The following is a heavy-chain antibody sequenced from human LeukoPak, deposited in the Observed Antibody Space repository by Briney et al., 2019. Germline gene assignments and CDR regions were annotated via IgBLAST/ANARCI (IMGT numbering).Heavy chain of an antibody. V-gene: IGHV3-21*01. CDR3: ARSPQGTGSPADY. Sequence: GSLRLSCGDSGSSFSSYSMNWVRQAPGKDLEWVSSISSSSKYIYYADSVKGRFTISRDNAKNSLYLQMTGLRADDTAVYYCARSPQGTGSPADYWGQGTLVTVSS. D-gene: IGHD1-1*01. CDR2: ISSSSKYI. J-gene: IGHJ4*02. CDR1: GSSFSSYS.